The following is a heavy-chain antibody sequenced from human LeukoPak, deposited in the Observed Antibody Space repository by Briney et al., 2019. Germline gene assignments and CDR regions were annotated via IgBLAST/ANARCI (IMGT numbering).Heavy chain of an antibody. V-gene: IGHV4-34*01. CDR2: INHSGST. CDR1: GGSFSGYY. J-gene: IGHJ4*02. D-gene: IGHD6-13*01. Sequence: SETLSLTCAVYGGSFSGYYWSWIRQPPGKGLEWIGEINHSGSTNYNPSLKSRVTISVDTSKNQFSLKLSSVTAADTAVYYCARGLAAAGLDYWGQGTLVTVSS. CDR3: ARGLAAAGLDY.